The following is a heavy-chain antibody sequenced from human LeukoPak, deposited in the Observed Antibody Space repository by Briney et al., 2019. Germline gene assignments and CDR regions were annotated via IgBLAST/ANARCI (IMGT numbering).Heavy chain of an antibody. J-gene: IGHJ5*02. Sequence: GRSLGLSCAASGFTFSSYAMHWVRQAPGKGLEWVAVISYDGSNKYYADSVKGRFTISRDNSKNTLYLQMNSLRAEDTAVYYCARDRVGAFDPWGQGTLVTVSS. CDR1: GFTFSSYA. D-gene: IGHD1-26*01. V-gene: IGHV3-30-3*01. CDR2: ISYDGSNK. CDR3: ARDRVGAFDP.